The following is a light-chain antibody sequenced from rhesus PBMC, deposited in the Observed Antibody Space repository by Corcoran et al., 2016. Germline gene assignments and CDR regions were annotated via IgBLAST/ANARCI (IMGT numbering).Light chain of an antibody. J-gene: IGKJ4*01. CDR3: QQHNSYPLT. Sequence: DIQMTQSPSSLSASVGDTVTITCQASQGISKYLAWYQQTPGKAPKLLIYDASTLQSGVPSRFSGSGSGTECTLTLSSLQPEEFATYYCQQHNSYPLTFGGGTNVELK. CDR1: QGISKY. V-gene: IGKV1-25*01. CDR2: DAS.